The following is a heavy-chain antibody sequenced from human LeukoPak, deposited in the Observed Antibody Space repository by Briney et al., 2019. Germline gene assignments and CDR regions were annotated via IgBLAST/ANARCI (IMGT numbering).Heavy chain of an antibody. CDR3: TRDPRHFDS. D-gene: IGHD6-6*01. V-gene: IGHV3-7*01. J-gene: IGHJ5*01. Sequence: PGGSLRLSCAASGFTFSSYWMSWVRQAPGKGLEWVANIKQDGSEKYYVDSVKGRFTISRDNAKNSQYLQMSSLRVEDTAVYYCTRDPRHFDSCGQGTLVTVSS. CDR1: GFTFSSYW. CDR2: IKQDGSEK.